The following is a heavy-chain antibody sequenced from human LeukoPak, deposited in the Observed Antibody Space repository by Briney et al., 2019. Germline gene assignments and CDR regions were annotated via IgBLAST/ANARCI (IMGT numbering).Heavy chain of an antibody. CDR3: AKEGSDYGDYVRY. V-gene: IGHV3-21*04. D-gene: IGHD4-17*01. CDR2: ISSSSSYI. J-gene: IGHJ4*02. CDR1: GFTFSSYS. Sequence: GGSLRLSCAASGFTFSSYSMNWVRQAPGKGLEWVSSISSSSSYIYYADSVKGRFTISRDNSKNTLYLQMNSLRAEDTAVYYCAKEGSDYGDYVRYWGQGTLVTVSS.